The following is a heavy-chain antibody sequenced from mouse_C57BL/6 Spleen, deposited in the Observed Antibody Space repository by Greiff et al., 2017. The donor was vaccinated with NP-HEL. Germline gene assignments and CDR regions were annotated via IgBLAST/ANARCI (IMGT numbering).Heavy chain of an antibody. CDR3: ARRRDSDEGPWFAY. Sequence: QVQLQQPGAELVKPGASVKMSCKASGYTFTSYWITWVKQRPGQGLEWIGDIYPGSGSTNYNEKFKSKATLTVDPSSSTAYMQLSSLTCEASADYYGARRRDSDEGPWFAYWGQGTLVTVSA. CDR2: IYPGSGST. CDR1: GYTFTSYW. J-gene: IGHJ3*01. V-gene: IGHV1-55*01.